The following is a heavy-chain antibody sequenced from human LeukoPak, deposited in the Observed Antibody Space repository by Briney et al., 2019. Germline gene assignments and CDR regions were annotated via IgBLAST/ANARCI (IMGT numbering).Heavy chain of an antibody. CDR1: GGSFSGYY. Sequence: SETLSLTCAVYGGSFSGYYWSWIRQPPGKGLEWIGEIKQSGSTNYNPSLKSRVTISVDTSKNQFSLKLRFGTPADTAVYYCARGLKHVVPAVRDWYFDLWGRGTLVTVSS. D-gene: IGHD2-2*01. CDR2: IKQSGST. V-gene: IGHV4-34*01. J-gene: IGHJ2*01. CDR3: ARGLKHVVPAVRDWYFDL.